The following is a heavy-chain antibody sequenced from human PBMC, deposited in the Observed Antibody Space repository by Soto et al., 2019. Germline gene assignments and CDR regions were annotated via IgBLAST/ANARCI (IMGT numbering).Heavy chain of an antibody. CDR1: GDSVSSNRAA. Sequence: SQTLSLTCAISGDSVSSNRAAWNWIRQSPSRGLEWLGRTYYRSKWYNEYTVSVKSRITINRDTSKNQFSLRLNSVTPEDTAVYYCARERAYYYDSSGYYYEGYYYYGMDVWGQGTTVTVSS. D-gene: IGHD3-22*01. CDR3: ARERAYYYDSSGYYYEGYYYYGMDV. V-gene: IGHV6-1*01. J-gene: IGHJ6*02. CDR2: TYYRSKWYN.